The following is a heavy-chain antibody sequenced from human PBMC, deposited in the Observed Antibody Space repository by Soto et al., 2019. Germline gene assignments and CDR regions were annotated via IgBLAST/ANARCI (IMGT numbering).Heavy chain of an antibody. CDR3: ARGVSAGVDY. D-gene: IGHD1-26*01. J-gene: IGHJ4*02. CDR1: GGSINSYY. Sequence: SETLSLTCTVSGGSINSYYWSWIRQPPGKGLEWIGYIYHTGGTYYNPSLKSRVTISVDTSKNQFSLKLTSVTAADTAVYYCARGVSAGVDYWGQGTLVTVSS. V-gene: IGHV4-59*01. CDR2: IYHTGGT.